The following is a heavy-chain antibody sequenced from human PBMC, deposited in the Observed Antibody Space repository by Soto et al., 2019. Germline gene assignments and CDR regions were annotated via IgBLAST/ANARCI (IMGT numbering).Heavy chain of an antibody. V-gene: IGHV1-18*01. Sequence: ASLKVDWKTAGYTLSNYGVTWVRHAPGQPLEWLGWISLYSDGTNYAQKFQGRVSMTTDTSTTTAYMELRSLRSDDTAVYYCARVVPGAEAWFGPWGQGPLVTVSS. CDR2: ISLYSDGT. CDR3: ARVVPGAEAWFGP. D-gene: IGHD2-2*01. J-gene: IGHJ5*02. CDR1: GYTLSNYG.